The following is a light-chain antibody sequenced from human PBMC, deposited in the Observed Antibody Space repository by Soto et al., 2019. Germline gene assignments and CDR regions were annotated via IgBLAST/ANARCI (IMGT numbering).Light chain of an antibody. CDR2: DND. J-gene: IGLJ3*02. Sequence: QSVLTQPPSVSAAPGQRVTISCSGSSSNIGNNYVSWYQHHPGTAPKLLIYDNDRRPSGIPDRFSASKSDTSATLDITGLQTGDEADYYCGAWDSSLSVVMFGGGTKLTVL. CDR1: SSNIGNNY. CDR3: GAWDSSLSVVM. V-gene: IGLV1-51*01.